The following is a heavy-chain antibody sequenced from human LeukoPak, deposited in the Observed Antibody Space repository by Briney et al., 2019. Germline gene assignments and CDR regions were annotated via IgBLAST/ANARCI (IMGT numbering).Heavy chain of an antibody. D-gene: IGHD1-1*01. CDR3: ARVNAPVATFDY. Sequence: SETLSLTCTVSGASVSNYYWNWIRQPPGKGLEWIATISHSGNTYYTPSLESRLTISLDTSKNHFSLRLSSVTAADTAVYYCARVNAPVATFDYWGLGTLVAVSS. CDR1: GASVSNYY. CDR2: ISHSGNT. J-gene: IGHJ4*02. V-gene: IGHV4-38-2*02.